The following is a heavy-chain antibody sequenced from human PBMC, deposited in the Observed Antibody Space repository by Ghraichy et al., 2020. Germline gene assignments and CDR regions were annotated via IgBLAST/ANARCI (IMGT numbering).Heavy chain of an antibody. D-gene: IGHD3-22*01. V-gene: IGHV3-23*01. Sequence: GGSLRLSCAASGFTFSSYAMSWVRQAPGKGLEWVSAISGSGGSTYYADSVKGRFTISRDNSKNTLHLQMNSLRAEDTAVYYCAKDPGGSGYYSSNYFDYWGHGTLVTVSS. J-gene: IGHJ4*01. CDR1: GFTFSSYA. CDR2: ISGSGGST. CDR3: AKDPGGSGYYSSNYFDY.